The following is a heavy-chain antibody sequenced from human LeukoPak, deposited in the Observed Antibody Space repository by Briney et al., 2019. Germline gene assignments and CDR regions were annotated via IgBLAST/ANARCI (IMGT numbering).Heavy chain of an antibody. Sequence: GGSLRLSCAGSGFTFSDYYIDWVRQAPGKGLEWVSSINNVASHIYYAGSVRGRFTISRDNAKNSVYLQMNSLRAEDTAVYYCARDLGGGVVPPPSCFDYWGQGTLVTVSS. CDR1: GFTFSDYY. V-gene: IGHV3-69-1*01. D-gene: IGHD2-15*01. CDR2: INNVASHI. CDR3: ARDLGGGVVPPPSCFDY. J-gene: IGHJ4*02.